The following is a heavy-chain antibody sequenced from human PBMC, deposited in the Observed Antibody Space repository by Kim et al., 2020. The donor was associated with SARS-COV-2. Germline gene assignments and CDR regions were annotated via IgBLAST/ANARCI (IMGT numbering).Heavy chain of an antibody. Sequence: GGSLRLSCAASGFTFGDYAMHWVRQAPGKGLEWVSGISWNRGSIGYADSVKGRFTISRDNAKNSLYLQMNSLRPEDTALYYCAKVSELLDYYYGMDVWGQGTTVTVSS. CDR1: GFTFGDYA. CDR2: ISWNRGSI. V-gene: IGHV3-9*01. CDR3: AKVSELLDYYYGMDV. J-gene: IGHJ6*02. D-gene: IGHD1-26*01.